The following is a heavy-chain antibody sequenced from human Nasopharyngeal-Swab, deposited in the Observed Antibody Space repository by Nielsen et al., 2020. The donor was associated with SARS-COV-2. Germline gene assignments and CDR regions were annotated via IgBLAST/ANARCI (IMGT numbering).Heavy chain of an antibody. Sequence: GESLKISCASSGFTFSSYWMSWVRQAQGKVLEWVANIKQDGSEKYYVDSVKGRFTISRDNAKNSLYLQMNILRAEDTAVYYCARQTSNPYYYYYYMDVWGKGTTVTASS. CDR1: GFTFSSYW. D-gene: IGHD4-11*01. V-gene: IGHV3-7*01. J-gene: IGHJ6*03. CDR3: ARQTSNPYYYYYYMDV. CDR2: IKQDGSEK.